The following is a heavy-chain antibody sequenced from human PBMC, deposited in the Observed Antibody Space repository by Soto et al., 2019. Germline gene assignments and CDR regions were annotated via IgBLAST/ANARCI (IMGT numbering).Heavy chain of an antibody. V-gene: IGHV3-48*03. D-gene: IGHD4-17*01. CDR3: ARDLRSHRGYFDY. Sequence: PGGSLRLSCAASGFTFSNYEMNWVRQAPGKGLEWVSYISSSGSTIYYADSVKGRFTISRDNAKSSLYLQMNSLRGEDTAVYYCARDLRSHRGYFDYWGQGTLVTVSS. CDR2: ISSSGSTI. J-gene: IGHJ4*02. CDR1: GFTFSNYE.